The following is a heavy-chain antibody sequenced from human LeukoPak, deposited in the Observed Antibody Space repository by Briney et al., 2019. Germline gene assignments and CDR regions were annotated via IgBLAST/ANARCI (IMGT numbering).Heavy chain of an antibody. CDR2: IYYSGST. CDR1: GGSISSYY. V-gene: IGHV4-59*01. CDR3: ARGQGRQLWLIGFYSDL. D-gene: IGHD5-18*01. Sequence: SETLSLTCTVSGGSISSYYLSWIRQPPGKGLEWIGYIYYSGSTNYNPSLKSRVTISVDTSENQFSLKLSSVTAADTAVYYCARGQGRQLWLIGFYSDLWGRGTLVTVSS. J-gene: IGHJ2*01.